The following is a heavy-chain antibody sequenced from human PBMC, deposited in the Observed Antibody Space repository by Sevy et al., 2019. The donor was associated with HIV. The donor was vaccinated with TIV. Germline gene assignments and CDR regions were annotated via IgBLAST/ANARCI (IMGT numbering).Heavy chain of an antibody. CDR2: IYHSGST. J-gene: IGHJ1*01. Sequence: SETLSLTCAVSGPSISSGYYWGWIRQPPGKGLEWIGNIYHSGSTYSNPSLKSRVTISLHTSKKQFSLKLSSVTAADTAVYYCARATGSYPAEYFQYWGQGTLVTVSS. CDR3: ARATGSYPAEYFQY. V-gene: IGHV4-38-2*01. D-gene: IGHD3-16*02. CDR1: GPSISSGYY.